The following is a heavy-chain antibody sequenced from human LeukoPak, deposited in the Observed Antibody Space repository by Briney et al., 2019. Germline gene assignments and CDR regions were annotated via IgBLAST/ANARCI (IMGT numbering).Heavy chain of an antibody. D-gene: IGHD3-3*01. CDR2: IYYSGST. V-gene: IGHV4-59*01. J-gene: IGHJ6*02. Sequence: SETLSLTCTVSGGSISSYYRSWIRQPPGKGLEWIGYIYYSGSTNYNPSLKSRVTISVDTSKNQFSLKLSSVTAADTAVYYCARAPSDFWSGYVRYYYGMDVWGQGTTVTVSS. CDR3: ARAPSDFWSGYVRYYYGMDV. CDR1: GGSISSYY.